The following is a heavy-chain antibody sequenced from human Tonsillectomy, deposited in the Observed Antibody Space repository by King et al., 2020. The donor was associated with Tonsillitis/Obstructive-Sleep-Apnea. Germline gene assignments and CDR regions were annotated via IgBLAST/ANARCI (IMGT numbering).Heavy chain of an antibody. CDR1: GYTFTGYY. CDR3: ARDGYSSSSDYFDY. V-gene: IGHV1-2*04. D-gene: IGHD6-6*01. Sequence: QLVQSGAEVKKPGASVKVSCKASGYTFTGYYMHWVRQAPGQWLEWMGWINPNSGGTTYAQKFQGWVTMTRDQSISTAYIELSKLRSDDTAVYYCARDGYSSSSDYFDYWGQGTLVTVSS. CDR2: INPNSGGT. J-gene: IGHJ4*02.